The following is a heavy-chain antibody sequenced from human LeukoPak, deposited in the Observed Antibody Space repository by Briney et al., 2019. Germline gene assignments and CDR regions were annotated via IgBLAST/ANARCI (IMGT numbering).Heavy chain of an antibody. CDR2: IKEDESEK. V-gene: IGHV3-7*03. CDR1: RLTFSTYW. CDR3: ARVARRDYVTRGYSDFAY. D-gene: IGHD3-22*01. J-gene: IGHJ4*02. Sequence: GGSLRLSCAASRLTFSTYWMSWVRQAPGKGLEWVANIKEDESEKYYVESEKDRFTISRDNDKKSLYLQMNSLRAEDTAVYYCARVARRDYVTRGYSDFAYWGQGTLVTVSS.